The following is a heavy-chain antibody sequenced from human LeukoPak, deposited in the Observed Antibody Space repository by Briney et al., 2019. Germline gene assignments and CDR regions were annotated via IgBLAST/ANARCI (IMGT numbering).Heavy chain of an antibody. CDR3: ARQGYSSSWYGFDWFDP. Sequence: SETLSLTCTVSGGSISSSRYYWGWIRQPPGKGLEWIGSIYYSGSTYYNPSLKGRVTISVDTSKNQFSLKLSSVTAADTAVYYCARQGYSSSWYGFDWFDPWGQGTLVTVSS. D-gene: IGHD6-13*01. V-gene: IGHV4-39*01. J-gene: IGHJ5*02. CDR1: GGSISSSRYY. CDR2: IYYSGST.